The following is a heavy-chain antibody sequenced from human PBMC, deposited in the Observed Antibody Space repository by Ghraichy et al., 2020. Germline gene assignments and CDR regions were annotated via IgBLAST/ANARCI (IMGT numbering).Heavy chain of an antibody. CDR1: GFTFSKAW. CDR3: AAGFGKTDTDS. J-gene: IGHJ4*02. CDR2: IKRESDGGTI. D-gene: IGHD1-14*01. Sequence: GGSLRLSCAASGFTFSKAWMSWVRQAPGKGLEWIGLIKRESDGGTIEYAAFVKGRFTILRDDSKNTLSLQMNSLKNDDTGVYYCAAGFGKTDTDSWGQGTLVTVSS. V-gene: IGHV3-15*01.